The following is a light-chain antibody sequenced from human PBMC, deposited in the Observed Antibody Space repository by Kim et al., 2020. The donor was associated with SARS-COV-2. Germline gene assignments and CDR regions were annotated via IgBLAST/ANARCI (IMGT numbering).Light chain of an antibody. V-gene: IGKV3-20*01. CDR2: GAL. Sequence: PGERATLSCRASQIIGSNYLAWYQQRPGRAPRLLIYGALTRATGIPDRFSGSGSGRDFSLLITRVEPEDFAVYYCQQYESSPPGYSFGQGTKLEI. J-gene: IGKJ2*03. CDR1: QIIGSNY. CDR3: QQYESSPPGYS.